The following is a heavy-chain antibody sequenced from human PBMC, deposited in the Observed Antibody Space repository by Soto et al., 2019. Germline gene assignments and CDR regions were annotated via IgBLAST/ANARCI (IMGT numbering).Heavy chain of an antibody. CDR3: AFNSGSGSYYFDY. Sequence: EVQLLESGGGLVQPGGSLRLSCAASGFTFSSYAMWWVHQAPGKGLECVSAISGGGETTYYADSVKGRFTISGDNSKNTLYLQMNSLRAEDTAVYYCAFNSGSGSYYFDYWGQGTLVTVSS. CDR2: ISGGGETT. D-gene: IGHD3-10*01. CDR1: GFTFSSYA. J-gene: IGHJ4*02. V-gene: IGHV3-23*01.